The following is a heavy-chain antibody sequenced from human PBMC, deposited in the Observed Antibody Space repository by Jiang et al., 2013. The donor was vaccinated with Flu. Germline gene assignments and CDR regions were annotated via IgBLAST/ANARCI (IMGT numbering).Heavy chain of an antibody. CDR3: LTGEGWLADY. V-gene: IGHV4-59*08. D-gene: IGHD2-15*01. CDR1: GGSISGKY. J-gene: IGHJ4*02. CDR2: ISRTGNT. Sequence: GPGLVKPSETLSLTCTVSGGSISGKYWNWIRQFPGRGLEWIGYISRTGNTNYNPSLKSRVTITVDMSKDQFSLSLNSVTAADTAVYYCLTGEGWLADYWGQGTLVTVSS.